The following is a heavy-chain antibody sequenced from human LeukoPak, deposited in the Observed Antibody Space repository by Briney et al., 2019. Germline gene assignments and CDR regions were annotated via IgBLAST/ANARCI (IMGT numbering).Heavy chain of an antibody. Sequence: TVGSLRLSCAASGFTFSFYSMNWVRQAPGKGLEWVSSMSVSSGLIYYADSVEGRFTVYRDNAKNSLYLQMNSLGAEDTAVYYCAREFGGSASGAGYWGQGTLVTVSS. CDR2: MSVSSGLI. D-gene: IGHD3-10*01. V-gene: IGHV3-21*01. J-gene: IGHJ4*02. CDR1: GFTFSFYS. CDR3: AREFGGSASGAGY.